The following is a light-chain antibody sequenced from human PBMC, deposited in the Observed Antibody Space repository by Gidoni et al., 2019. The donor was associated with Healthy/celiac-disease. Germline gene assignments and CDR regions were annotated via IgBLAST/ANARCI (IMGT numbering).Light chain of an antibody. CDR2: DAS. Sequence: EIVLPQSPATLSLSPGERATLSCRASQSVSSYLAWYQQKPGQAPRLLIYDASNRATGIPARFSGSGSGTDITLTISSLEPEDVAVYYCQQSSNWPRYTFGQGTKLEIK. J-gene: IGKJ2*01. CDR3: QQSSNWPRYT. CDR1: QSVSSY. V-gene: IGKV3-11*01.